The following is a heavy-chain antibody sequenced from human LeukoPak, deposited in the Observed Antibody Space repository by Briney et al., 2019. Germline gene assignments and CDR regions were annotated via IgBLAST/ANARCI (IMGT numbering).Heavy chain of an antibody. CDR1: GGTIGSSSYY. D-gene: IGHD2-2*01. CDR3: ARVDIVVVPSTNFDN. CDR2: INYSGNT. Sequence: PSETLSLTCTVSGGTIGSSSYYWGWIRQPPGKGLEWIGSINYSGNTYYNPSLKSRVTISVDTSKNQFSLKLSSVTAADTAVYYCARVDIVVVPSTNFDNWGQGTLVAVSS. J-gene: IGHJ4*02. V-gene: IGHV4-39*01.